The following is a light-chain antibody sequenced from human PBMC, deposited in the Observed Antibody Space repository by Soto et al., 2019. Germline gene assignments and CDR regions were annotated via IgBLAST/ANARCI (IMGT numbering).Light chain of an antibody. V-gene: IGKV3-15*01. Sequence: EIVVTQSKATLSVSPGERATLSCRASQSVSSNLAWYQQKPGQAPRLLIYGASTRATGIPARFSGSGSGTEFTLTISSLQSEDFAVYYCQQYGSSRFFGGGTKVDIK. J-gene: IGKJ4*01. CDR1: QSVSSN. CDR3: QQYGSSRF. CDR2: GAS.